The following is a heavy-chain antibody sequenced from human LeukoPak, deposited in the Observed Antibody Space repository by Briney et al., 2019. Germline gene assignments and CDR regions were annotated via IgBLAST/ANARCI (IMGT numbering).Heavy chain of an antibody. J-gene: IGHJ6*02. Sequence: ASVKVSCKASGYTFTSYGISWVRQAPGQGLEWMGWISAYNGNTNYAQKLQGRVTMTTDTSTSTAYMELRSLRSDDTAVYYCAREGALTVTTYYYYGMDVWGRGTTVTVSS. CDR1: GYTFTSYG. CDR2: ISAYNGNT. V-gene: IGHV1-18*01. CDR3: AREGALTVTTYYYYGMDV. D-gene: IGHD4-17*01.